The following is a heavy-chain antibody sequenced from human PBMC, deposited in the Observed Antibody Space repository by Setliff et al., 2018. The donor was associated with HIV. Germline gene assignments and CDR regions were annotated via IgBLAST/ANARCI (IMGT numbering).Heavy chain of an antibody. V-gene: IGHV4-59*08. Sequence: KTSETLSLTCTVSGDSMTNYYWSWIRQAPGKGLEWIGYIFYSGYTTYNPSLENLVTISIDMSKNQFYLRLNSVTAADTATYYCARTIGGRDRSGYFYGRTFDTWCRGTMVTVSS. J-gene: IGHJ3*02. CDR1: GDSMTNYY. CDR2: IFYSGYT. CDR3: ARTIGGRDRSGYFYGRTFDT. D-gene: IGHD3-3*01.